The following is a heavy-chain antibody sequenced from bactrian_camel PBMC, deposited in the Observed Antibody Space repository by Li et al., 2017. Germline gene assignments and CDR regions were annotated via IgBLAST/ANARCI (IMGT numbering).Heavy chain of an antibody. Sequence: HVQLVESGGGSVQAGGSLRLSCAVSGYTYSSYCMGWFRQAPGKEREGVAAIDSDGSTSYADSVKGRFTISQDNAKNKVYLQMNSLKPEDTAVYYCAAHKRMPWKLVLCPASFGYWGQGTQVTVS. J-gene: IGHJ6*01. D-gene: IGHD1*01. CDR2: IDSDGST. CDR3: AAHKRMPWKLVLCPASFGY. CDR1: GYTYSSYC. V-gene: IGHV3S53*01.